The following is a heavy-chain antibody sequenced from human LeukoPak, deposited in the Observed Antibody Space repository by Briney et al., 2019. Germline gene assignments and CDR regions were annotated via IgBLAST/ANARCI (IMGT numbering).Heavy chain of an antibody. D-gene: IGHD3-10*01. CDR2: IWYDGSNK. Sequence: GRSLKLSCAASGFTFSSYGMHWVRQAPGKGLEWVALIWYDGSNKYYADSVKGRFTISRDNSKNTLYLQMNSLRAEDTAVYYCTARIRGALDYWGQGTLVTVSS. V-gene: IGHV3-33*01. J-gene: IGHJ4*02. CDR1: GFTFSSYG. CDR3: TARIRGALDY.